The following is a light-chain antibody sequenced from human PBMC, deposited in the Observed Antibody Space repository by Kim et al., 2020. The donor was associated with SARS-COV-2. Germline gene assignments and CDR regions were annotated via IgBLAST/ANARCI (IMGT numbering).Light chain of an antibody. J-gene: IGLJ2*01. CDR3: QSADSSDTVI. Sequence: VSPGQTAKITCSGYSLSKKYSYWYQQKPGQAPIILIYKDTERPSGIPERFSGSRSGTTVTLSISGVQAEDEGDYYCQSADSSDTVIFGGGTQLTVL. V-gene: IGLV3-25*03. CDR2: KDT. CDR1: SLSKKY.